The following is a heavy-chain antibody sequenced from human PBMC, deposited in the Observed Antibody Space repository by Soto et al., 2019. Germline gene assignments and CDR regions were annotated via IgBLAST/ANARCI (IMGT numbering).Heavy chain of an antibody. D-gene: IGHD3-3*01. CDR1: GYTFTGYY. V-gene: IGHV1-2*02. Sequence: GASVKVSCKASGYTFTGYYMHWVRQAPGQGLEWMGWINPNSGGTNYAQKFQGRVTMTRDTSISTAYMELSRLRSDDTAVYYCARDHDDFWRFDSVDYWGQGTLVTVSS. CDR3: ARDHDDFWRFDSVDY. CDR2: INPNSGGT. J-gene: IGHJ4*02.